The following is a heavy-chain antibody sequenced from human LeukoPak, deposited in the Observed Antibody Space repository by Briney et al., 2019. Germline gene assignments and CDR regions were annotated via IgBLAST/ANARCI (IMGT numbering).Heavy chain of an antibody. V-gene: IGHV4-4*07. Sequence: PSQTLSLTCTVSGGSISSYYWSWIRQPAGKGLEWIGRIYISGSGSTNYNPSLKSRVTMSVDTSKNQFSLKLSSVTAADTAVYYCARDKRVAVAGTYIYYYYMDVWGNGTTVTISS. CDR1: GGSISSYY. D-gene: IGHD6-19*01. CDR2: IYISGSGST. J-gene: IGHJ6*03. CDR3: ARDKRVAVAGTYIYYYYMDV.